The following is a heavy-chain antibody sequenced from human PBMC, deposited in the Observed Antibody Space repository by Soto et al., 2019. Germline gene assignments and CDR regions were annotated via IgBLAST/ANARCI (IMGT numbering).Heavy chain of an antibody. V-gene: IGHV3-23*01. CDR3: AKGTDILTEAYYFDY. CDR2: ISGSGGST. D-gene: IGHD3-9*01. J-gene: IGHJ4*02. Sequence: EVQLLESGGGLVQPGGSLRLSCAASGFTFSSYAMSWVRQAPGKGLEWVSAISGSGGSTYDADSVKGRFTISRDNSKNTLYLQMNSLRAEDTAVYYCAKGTDILTEAYYFDYWGQGTLVTVSS. CDR1: GFTFSSYA.